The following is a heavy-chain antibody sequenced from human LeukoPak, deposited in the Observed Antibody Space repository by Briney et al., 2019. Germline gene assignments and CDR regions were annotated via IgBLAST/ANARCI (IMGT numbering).Heavy chain of an antibody. CDR1: GYTFTNFD. Sequence: GASVKVSCMASGYTFTNFDINWVRQAPGQGLELMGWISGYNGNTNYAQKLQGRVTMTTDTSTSTTYMELRSLTSDDTAVYYCARDYDVIPAAGNGMDVWGQGTTVAVSS. J-gene: IGHJ6*02. V-gene: IGHV1-18*01. D-gene: IGHD2-2*01. CDR2: ISGYNGNT. CDR3: ARDYDVIPAAGNGMDV.